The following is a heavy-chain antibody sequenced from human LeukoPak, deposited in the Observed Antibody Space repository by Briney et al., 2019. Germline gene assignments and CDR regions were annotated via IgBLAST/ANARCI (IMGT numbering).Heavy chain of an antibody. CDR3: ARGVRYFDWLSPHYFDY. CDR1: GGSVSSSHY. Sequence: SETLSLTCTVSGGSVSSSHYWGWIRQPPGKGLEWIGSIYYGGSTYYNASLRSRVTTSVDTSKNQFSLKLSSVTAADTAVYYCARGVRYFDWLSPHYFDYWGQGTLVTVSS. V-gene: IGHV4-39*07. J-gene: IGHJ4*02. CDR2: IYYGGST. D-gene: IGHD3-9*01.